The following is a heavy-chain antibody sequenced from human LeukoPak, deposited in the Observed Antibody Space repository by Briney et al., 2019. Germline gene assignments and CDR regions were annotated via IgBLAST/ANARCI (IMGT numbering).Heavy chain of an antibody. CDR1: GYTFTDWW. CDR2: IYPGDSQT. J-gene: IGHJ5*02. V-gene: IGHV5-51*01. D-gene: IGHD1-1*01. CDR3: ARFSGSPLDNNWFDP. Sequence: GESLKISCKGSGYTFTDWWIGWVRQVPGKGLEWMGIIYPGDSQTRYSPSFQGQVTISADKSISSAYLQWSSLKASDTAMYFCARFSGSPLDNNWFDPWGQGTLVTVSS.